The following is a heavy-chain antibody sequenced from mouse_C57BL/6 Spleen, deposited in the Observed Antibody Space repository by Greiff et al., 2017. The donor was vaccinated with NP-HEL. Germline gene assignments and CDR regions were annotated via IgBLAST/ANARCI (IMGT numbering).Heavy chain of an antibody. CDR1: GYTFTSYW. CDR2: IHPNSGST. D-gene: IGHD2-1*01. V-gene: IGHV1-64*01. Sequence: VQLQQPGAELVKPGASVKLSCKASGYTFTSYWMHWVKQRPGQGLEWIGMIHPNSGSTNYNEKFKSKATLTVDKSSSTAYMQLSSLTSEDSAVYYCARANLLYYAMDYWGQGTSVTVSS. J-gene: IGHJ4*01. CDR3: ARANLLYYAMDY.